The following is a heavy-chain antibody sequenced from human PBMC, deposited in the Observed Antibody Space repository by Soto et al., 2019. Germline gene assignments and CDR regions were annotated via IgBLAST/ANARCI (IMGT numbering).Heavy chain of an antibody. J-gene: IGHJ4*02. CDR3: ASETSMYGSGSLQLMYYFDY. CDR1: GGSFSGYY. D-gene: IGHD3-10*01. CDR2: INHSGST. V-gene: IGHV4-34*01. Sequence: PSETLSLTCAVYGGSFSGYYWSWIRQPPGKGLEWIGEINHSGSTNYNPSLKSRVTISVDTSKNQFSLKLSSVTAADTAVYYCASETSMYGSGSLQLMYYFDYWGQGTLVNVSS.